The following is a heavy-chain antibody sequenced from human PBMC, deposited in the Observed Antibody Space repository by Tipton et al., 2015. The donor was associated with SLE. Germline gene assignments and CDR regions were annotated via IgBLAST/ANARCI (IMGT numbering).Heavy chain of an antibody. Sequence: TLSLTCTVSGGSISSGSYYWSWIRQPAGKGLEWIGRIYTSGSTNYNPSLKSRVTISVDTSKNQFSLKLSSVTAADTAVYYCARTVAVAAEGYFDYWGQGTLVTVSS. D-gene: IGHD6-19*01. J-gene: IGHJ4*02. CDR3: ARTVAVAAEGYFDY. V-gene: IGHV4-61*02. CDR1: GGSISSGSYY. CDR2: IYTSGST.